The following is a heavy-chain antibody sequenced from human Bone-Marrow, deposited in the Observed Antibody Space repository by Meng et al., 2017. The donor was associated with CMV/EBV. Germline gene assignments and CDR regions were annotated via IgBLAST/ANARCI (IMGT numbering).Heavy chain of an antibody. Sequence: QTLALTCAISWDRVSRNSAAWNWIRQSPSRGLEWLGRTYYRSKWYNDYAVSVKSRININPDTSKNQFSLQLNSVTPEDTAVYYCARDFIYDSSGYYYVHFDYWGQGTLVTVCS. J-gene: IGHJ4*02. D-gene: IGHD3-22*01. CDR3: ARDFIYDSSGYYYVHFDY. V-gene: IGHV6-1*01. CDR1: WDRVSRNSAA. CDR2: TYYRSKWYN.